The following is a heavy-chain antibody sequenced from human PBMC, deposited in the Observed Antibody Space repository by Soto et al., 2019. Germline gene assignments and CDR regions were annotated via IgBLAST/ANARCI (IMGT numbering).Heavy chain of an antibody. J-gene: IGHJ5*02. CDR3: ARDQRDDFWSGYYRSYNWFDP. CDR1: GGTFSSYT. D-gene: IGHD3-3*01. V-gene: IGHV1-69*04. CDR2: IIPILGIA. Sequence: SVKVSCKASGGTFSSYTISWVRQAPGQGLEWTGRIIPILGIANYAQKFQGRVTMTRDTSTSTVYMELSSLRSEDTAVYYCARDQRDDFWSGYYRSYNWFDPWGQGTLVTVSS.